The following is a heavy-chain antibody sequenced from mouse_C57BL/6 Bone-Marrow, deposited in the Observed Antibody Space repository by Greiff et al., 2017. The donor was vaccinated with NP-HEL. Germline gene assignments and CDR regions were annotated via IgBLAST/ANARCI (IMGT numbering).Heavy chain of an antibody. CDR3: ARGGYLFDY. D-gene: IGHD2-3*01. CDR2: IVPANGNT. V-gene: IGHV14-3*01. CDR1: GFNIKNTY. Sequence: EVQLQQSVAELVRPGASVKLSCTASGFNIKNTYMHWVKQRPEQGLEWIGLIVPANGNTKSAQNFQGKATITADTSSSTAYLQLSSLTSRDTASYYCARGGYLFDYWGQGTTLAVSS. J-gene: IGHJ2*01.